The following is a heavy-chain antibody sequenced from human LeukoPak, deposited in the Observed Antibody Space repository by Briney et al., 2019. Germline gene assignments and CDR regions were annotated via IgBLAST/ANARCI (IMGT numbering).Heavy chain of an antibody. D-gene: IGHD3-22*01. CDR2: IYTSGST. V-gene: IGHV4-4*07. J-gene: IGHJ5*02. CDR1: GGSISSYY. Sequence: PSETLSLTCTVSGGSISSYYWSWIRQPAGKGLEWIGRIYTSGSTNYNPSLKSRVTMSVDTSENQFSLELSSVTAADTAVYYCARGTTYYYDSSGYYTWFDPWGQGTLVTVSS. CDR3: ARGTTYYYDSSGYYTWFDP.